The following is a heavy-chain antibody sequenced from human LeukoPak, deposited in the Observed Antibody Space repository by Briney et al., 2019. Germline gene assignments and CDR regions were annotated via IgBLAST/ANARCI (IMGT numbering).Heavy chain of an antibody. J-gene: IGHJ3*02. CDR1: GGSITRDY. V-gene: IGHV4-59*01. D-gene: IGHD3-16*01. CDR2: ISYSGST. CDR3: ARIGGSWMGAFDI. Sequence: SETLSLTCAVSGGSITRDYWSRVRQPPGKGLEWIGYISYSGSTNYKPSLRSRLTFSVDKSKNQFSLRLTSATAADTAVYYCARIGGSWMGAFDIWGQGTMVTVTS.